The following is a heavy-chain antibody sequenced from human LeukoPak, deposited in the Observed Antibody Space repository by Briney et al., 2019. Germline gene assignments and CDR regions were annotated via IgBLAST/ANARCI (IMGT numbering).Heavy chain of an antibody. Sequence: SETLSLTCTVSGGSISSSSYYWGWIRQPPGKGLEWIGSIYYSGSTYYNPSLKSRVTISVDTSKNQFSLKLSSVTAADTAVYYCARRYGTSFDYWGQGTLVTVSS. D-gene: IGHD1-14*01. CDR2: IYYSGST. V-gene: IGHV4-39*01. CDR3: ARRYGTSFDY. J-gene: IGHJ4*02. CDR1: GGSISSSSYY.